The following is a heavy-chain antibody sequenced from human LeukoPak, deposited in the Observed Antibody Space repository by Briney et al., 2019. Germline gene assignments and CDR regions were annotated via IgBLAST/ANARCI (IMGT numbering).Heavy chain of an antibody. V-gene: IGHV3-73*01. Sequence: GGSLRLSCAASGFTFSGSVMHWVRQAPGKGLEWVGRITSQLNSYATVYAASVTGRFTISSDDSKNTAYLQMNSLKTEDTAVYYCTGGSGWYSPDYWGQGTLVTVSS. D-gene: IGHD6-19*01. CDR1: GFTFSGSV. J-gene: IGHJ4*02. CDR3: TGGSGWYSPDY. CDR2: ITSQLNSYAT.